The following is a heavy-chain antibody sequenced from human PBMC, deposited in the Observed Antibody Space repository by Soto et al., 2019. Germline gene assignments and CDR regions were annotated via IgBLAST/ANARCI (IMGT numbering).Heavy chain of an antibody. CDR1: GGYLSEYY. CDR3: VRIRYQLPSSVLWLDP. CDR2: INHVGGT. D-gene: IGHD3-16*01. V-gene: IGHV4-34*01. Sequence: PSETPSLTCAVYGGYLSEYYWTWVRPTPGKGLEWIGEINHVGGTNYNPSLKSRVTMSVDTSQNQFSLRLISVTAADTAMYFCVRIRYQLPSSVLWLDPWGQGTPVTLSS. J-gene: IGHJ5*02.